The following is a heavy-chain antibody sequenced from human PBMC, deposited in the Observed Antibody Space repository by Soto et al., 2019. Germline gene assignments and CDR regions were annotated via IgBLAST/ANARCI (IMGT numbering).Heavy chain of an antibody. CDR1: GFTFSHYP. V-gene: IGHV3-23*01. D-gene: IGHD1-1*01. J-gene: IGHJ6*02. Sequence: EVQLLESGGGLVQPGGSLRLSCAGSGFTFSHYPMTWVRQAPGKGLYWVSGISGSGGLFGVSGNTYYADSVKGRFSISRDNSKNTVYLQMNSLRADDTAIYYCARGTTRYYAMDVWGQGTTVTVSS. CDR2: ISGSGGLFGVSGNT. CDR3: ARGTTRYYAMDV.